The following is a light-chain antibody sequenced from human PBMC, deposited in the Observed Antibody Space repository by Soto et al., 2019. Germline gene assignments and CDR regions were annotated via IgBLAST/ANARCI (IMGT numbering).Light chain of an antibody. Sequence: QSALTQPASVSGSPGQSITISCTGTSSDVGSYNYVSWYQQHAGKAPKLMIYEVNNRPSGVSNRFSGSKSGNTASLTISGLQADDEADYYCSSYTSSNTWVFGGGTKLTVL. CDR3: SSYTSSNTWV. CDR2: EVN. V-gene: IGLV2-14*03. J-gene: IGLJ3*02. CDR1: SSDVGSYNY.